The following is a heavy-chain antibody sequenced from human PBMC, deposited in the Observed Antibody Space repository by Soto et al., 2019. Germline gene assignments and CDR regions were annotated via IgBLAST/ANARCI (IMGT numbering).Heavy chain of an antibody. J-gene: IGHJ5*02. CDR3: AGYNWNYSFDP. D-gene: IGHD1-7*01. Sequence: AETLSLTCTVSGGSVRDGSYYWAWLRQRPGKGLAWIGHIYHSGSTIYNPSLKSRVTISIDTSKSQFSLNLNSMTAADTAVYYCAGYNWNYSFDPWGQGTLVTVSS. V-gene: IGHV4-61*01. CDR1: GGSVRDGSYY. CDR2: IYHSGST.